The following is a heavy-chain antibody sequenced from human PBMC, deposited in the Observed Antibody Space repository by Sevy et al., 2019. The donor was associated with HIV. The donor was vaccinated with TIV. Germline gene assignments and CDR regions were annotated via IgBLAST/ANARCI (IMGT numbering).Heavy chain of an antibody. D-gene: IGHD2-2*01. CDR2: IKVDGSEK. CDR1: GFTFSRYW. CDR3: ARDRSSTRCLWCMDV. Sequence: GGSLRLSCAASGFTFSRYWMSWVRQAPGKGLEWMANIKVDGSEKYYVDSVKDRFTISRDNAKNSLYLQMNSLRAEDTAVSYCARDRSSTRCLWCMDVWGQGTTVTVSS. J-gene: IGHJ6*02. V-gene: IGHV3-7*03.